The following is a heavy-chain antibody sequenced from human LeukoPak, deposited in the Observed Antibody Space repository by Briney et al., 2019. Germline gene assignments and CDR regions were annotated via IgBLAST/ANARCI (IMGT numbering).Heavy chain of an antibody. Sequence: SVKVSCKASGGTFSSYAISWVRQAPGQGLEWMGGIIPIFGTANYAQRFQGRVTITTDESTSTAYMELSSLRSEDTAVYYCASGAAAGYFDYWGQGTLVTVSS. CDR2: IIPIFGTA. CDR3: ASGAAAGYFDY. V-gene: IGHV1-69*05. D-gene: IGHD6-13*01. J-gene: IGHJ4*02. CDR1: GGTFSSYA.